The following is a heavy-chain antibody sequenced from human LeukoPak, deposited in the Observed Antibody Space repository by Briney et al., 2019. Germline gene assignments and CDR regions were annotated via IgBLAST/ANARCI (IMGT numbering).Heavy chain of an antibody. V-gene: IGHV3-7*01. D-gene: IGHD2-8*01. J-gene: IGHJ4*02. CDR3: AREMEGFDY. Sequence: GGSLRLSCAASGFTFSRYWISGVRQAPGKGLEWVANIKQDGSEKSYVDSVKGRFTISRDNAKNSLYLQMDSLRAEDTAVYYCAREMEGFDYWGQGTLVTVSS. CDR2: IKQDGSEK. CDR1: GFTFSRYW.